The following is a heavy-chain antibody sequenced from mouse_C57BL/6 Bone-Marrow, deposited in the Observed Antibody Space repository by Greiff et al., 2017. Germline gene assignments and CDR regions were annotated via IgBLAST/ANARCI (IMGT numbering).Heavy chain of an antibody. V-gene: IGHV1-69*01. D-gene: IGHD2-4*01. CDR1: GYTFTSYW. J-gene: IGHJ2*01. CDR2: IDPSASYT. CDR3: ASDYDYDGGDYFDD. Sequence: QVQLQQPGAELVMPGASVKLSCKASGYTFTSYWMHWVKQRPGQGLEWIGEIDPSASYTNYNQKFKGKFTLTVDKSSSTAYMQLSSLTSEDSAVYSCASDYDYDGGDYFDDWGQGTTLTVSS.